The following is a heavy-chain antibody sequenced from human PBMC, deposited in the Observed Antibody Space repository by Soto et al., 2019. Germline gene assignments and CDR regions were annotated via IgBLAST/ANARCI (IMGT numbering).Heavy chain of an antibody. V-gene: IGHV3-15*01. J-gene: IGHJ4*02. CDR1: GFTFSNAW. CDR3: GTKGSGITTIGPGY. D-gene: IGHD1-20*01. Sequence: GGSLRLSCAASGFTFSNAWMSWVRQAPGKGLEWVGRIKSKTDGGTTKYAAAAEGRFTISRADRKNTVYLQMDSRKTEDTAVYYCGTKGSGITTIGPGYWGQGTLVTVSS. CDR2: IKSKTDGGTT.